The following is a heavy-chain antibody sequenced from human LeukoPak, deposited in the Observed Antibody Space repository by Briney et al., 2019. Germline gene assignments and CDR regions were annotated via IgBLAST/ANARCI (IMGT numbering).Heavy chain of an antibody. D-gene: IGHD4-17*01. V-gene: IGHV4-59*01. CDR2: IYYSGST. CDR1: GGSISSYY. CDR3: AXXEGYGDYAF. J-gene: IGHJ4*02. Sequence: SETLSLTCTVSGGSISSYYWSWIRQPPGKGLEWIGYIYYSGSTNYNPSLKSRVTISVDTSKNQFSLKLSSVTAADTAVYYCAXXEGYGDYAFWGQGTLVTVSS.